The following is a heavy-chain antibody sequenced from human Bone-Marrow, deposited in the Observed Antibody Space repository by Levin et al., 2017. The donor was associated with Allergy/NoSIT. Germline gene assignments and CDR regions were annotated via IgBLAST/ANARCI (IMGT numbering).Heavy chain of an antibody. CDR1: GFTFSSYG. V-gene: IGHV3-33*01. Sequence: GESLKISCAASGFTFSSYGMHWVRQAPGKGLEWVAVIWYDGSNKYYADSVKGRFTISRDNSKNTLYLQMNSLRAEDTAVYYCARERGSSSWFDYWGQGTLVTVSS. J-gene: IGHJ4*02. D-gene: IGHD6-13*01. CDR2: IWYDGSNK. CDR3: ARERGSSSWFDY.